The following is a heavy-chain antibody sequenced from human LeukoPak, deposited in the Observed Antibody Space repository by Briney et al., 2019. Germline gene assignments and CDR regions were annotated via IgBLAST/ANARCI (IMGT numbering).Heavy chain of an antibody. V-gene: IGHV3-74*01. Sequence: GVSLRLSCAASGFTFSTYWMHWVRQAPGNGLVWVARIDNDGGTTNYADSAKGRFTISRDKVKNTLYLQMNSLRGGDTAVYYCARGTVGDYHWFDLWGQGTLVTVSS. D-gene: IGHD3-16*01. J-gene: IGHJ5*02. CDR3: ARGTVGDYHWFDL. CDR2: IDNDGGTT. CDR1: GFTFSTYW.